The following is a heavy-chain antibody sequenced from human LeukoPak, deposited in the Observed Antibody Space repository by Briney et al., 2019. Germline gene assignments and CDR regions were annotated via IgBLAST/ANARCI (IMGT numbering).Heavy chain of an antibody. Sequence: SETQSLTCTVSGGSISSYYWSWIRQPPGKGLEWIGYIYTSGSTNYNLYLKSRVTISVETSKKKFSLKLSSVTAADTAAYYCARAAWELPACDYWGQGTLVTVSS. CDR1: GGSISSYY. J-gene: IGHJ4*02. CDR3: ARAAWELPACDY. CDR2: IYTSGST. V-gene: IGHV4-4*09. D-gene: IGHD1-7*01.